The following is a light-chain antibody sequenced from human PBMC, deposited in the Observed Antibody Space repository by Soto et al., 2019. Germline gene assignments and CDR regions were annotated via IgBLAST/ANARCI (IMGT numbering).Light chain of an antibody. CDR3: QQYNNWLRT. J-gene: IGKJ1*01. CDR1: QSVSSN. CDR2: GAS. Sequence: EIVMTQSPATLSVSPGERATLSFSASQSVSSNLAWYQQKPGQAPMLLIYGASTRSTGIPARFSGSGSGTEFTLTISSLQSEDFAVYYCQQYNNWLRTFGQGTKVDIK. V-gene: IGKV3-15*01.